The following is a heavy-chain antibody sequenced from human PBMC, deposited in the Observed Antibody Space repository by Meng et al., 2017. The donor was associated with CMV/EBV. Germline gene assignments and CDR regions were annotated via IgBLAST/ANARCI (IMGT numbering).Heavy chain of an antibody. CDR3: ASPGEYQLPPNFDY. CDR2: IIPIFGTA. Sequence: SVKVSCKASGGTFSSYAISWVRQAPGQGLEWMGGIIPIFGTANYAQKFQGRVTITTDESTSTAYMELSSLRSEDTAVYYCASPGEYQLPPNFDYWGQGTLVTVSS. CDR1: GGTFSSYA. J-gene: IGHJ4*02. V-gene: IGHV1-69*05. D-gene: IGHD2-2*01.